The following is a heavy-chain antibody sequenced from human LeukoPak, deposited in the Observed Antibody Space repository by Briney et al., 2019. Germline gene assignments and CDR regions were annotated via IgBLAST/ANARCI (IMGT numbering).Heavy chain of an antibody. CDR2: INHSGST. D-gene: IGHD6-19*01. Sequence: GSLRLSCAASGFTFDDYAMHWVRQAPGKGLEWIGEINHSGSTNYNPSLKSRVTISVDTSKNQFSLKLSSVTAADTAVYYCARGGKQWLVRPYYYYYMDVWGKGTTVTVSS. V-gene: IGHV4-34*01. CDR3: ARGGKQWLVRPYYYYYMDV. J-gene: IGHJ6*03. CDR1: GFTFDDYA.